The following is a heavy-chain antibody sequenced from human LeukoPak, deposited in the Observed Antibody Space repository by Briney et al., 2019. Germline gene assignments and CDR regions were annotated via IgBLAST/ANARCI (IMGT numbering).Heavy chain of an antibody. CDR2: IRYDGSNK. Sequence: PGGSLRLSCAASGFTFSSYGMHWVRQAPGKGLEWVAFIRYDGSNKYYADSVKGRFTISRDNSKNTLYLQMNSLRAEDTAVYYCAKDLVAATSKLRSHIQGVDYWGQGTLVTVSS. CDR3: AKDLVAATSKLRSHIQGVDY. V-gene: IGHV3-30*02. CDR1: GFTFSSYG. D-gene: IGHD2-15*01. J-gene: IGHJ4*02.